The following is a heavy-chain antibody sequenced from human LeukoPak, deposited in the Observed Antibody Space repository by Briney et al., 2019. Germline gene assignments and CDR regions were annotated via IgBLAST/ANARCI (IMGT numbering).Heavy chain of an antibody. V-gene: IGHV3-23*01. CDR2: ISGSGVTT. Sequence: GGSLRLSCVASGFTFSSYAMSWVRQAPGKGLEWVSAISGSGVTTHYAGSVKGRFSISRDNSKNTLYLQMNSLRAEDTAVYYCVGDRATSYFDYWGQGALVTISS. D-gene: IGHD1-26*01. CDR3: VGDRATSYFDY. CDR1: GFTFSSYA. J-gene: IGHJ4*02.